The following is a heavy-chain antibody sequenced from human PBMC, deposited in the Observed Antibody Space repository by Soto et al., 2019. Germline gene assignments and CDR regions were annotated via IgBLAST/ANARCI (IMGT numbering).Heavy chain of an antibody. CDR2: IYYSGST. Sequence: SETLSLTCTVSGGSISSYYWSWIRQPPGKGLEWIGYIYYSGSTNYNPSLKSRVTISVDTSKNQFSLKLSSVTAADTAVYYCVRLEPAARPSWFDPWGQGTLVTVSS. V-gene: IGHV4-59*08. D-gene: IGHD2-2*01. CDR1: GGSISSYY. CDR3: VRLEPAARPSWFDP. J-gene: IGHJ5*02.